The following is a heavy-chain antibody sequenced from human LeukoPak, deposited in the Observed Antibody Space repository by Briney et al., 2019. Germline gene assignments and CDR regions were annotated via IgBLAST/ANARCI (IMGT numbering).Heavy chain of an antibody. Sequence: GGSLRLSCAASGFTFSSYAMTWVRQAPGKGLEWVSGISGSGGSTNYADSVKGRFTISRDNSKNTLYLQMNSLRAEDTAVYYCAKDRTVGASYWYFDLWGRGTLVTVSS. J-gene: IGHJ2*01. D-gene: IGHD1-26*01. V-gene: IGHV3-23*01. CDR1: GFTFSSYA. CDR2: ISGSGGST. CDR3: AKDRTVGASYWYFDL.